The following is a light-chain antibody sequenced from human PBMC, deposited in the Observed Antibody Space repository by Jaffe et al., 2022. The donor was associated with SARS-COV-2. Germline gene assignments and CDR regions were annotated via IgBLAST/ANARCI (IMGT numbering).Light chain of an antibody. CDR3: QQRNSYPLT. CDR1: QGISSH. CDR2: VAS. Sequence: DIQLTQSPSFLSASVGDRVTITCRASQGISSHLGWYQQKPGKAPKVLIYVASTLESGVPSRFSGSGSGTEFTLTISSLQPEDFATYYCQQRNSYPLTFGGGTRVEI. V-gene: IGKV1-9*01. J-gene: IGKJ4*01.